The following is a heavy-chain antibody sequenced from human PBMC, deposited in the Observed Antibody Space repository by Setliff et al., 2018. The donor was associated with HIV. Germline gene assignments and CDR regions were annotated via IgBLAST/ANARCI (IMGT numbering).Heavy chain of an antibody. J-gene: IGHJ4*02. CDR3: AKDQSSAGYYFDS. CDR1: GYTFTSYA. D-gene: IGHD6-25*01. Sequence: ASVKVSCKASGYTFTSYAMNWVRQAPGQGLEWMGWINTNTGNPTYAQGFTGRFVFSLDTSVSTAYLQIRSLKAEARAVYYCAKDQSSAGYYFDSWGQGTLVTVS. V-gene: IGHV7-4-1*02. CDR2: INTNTGNP.